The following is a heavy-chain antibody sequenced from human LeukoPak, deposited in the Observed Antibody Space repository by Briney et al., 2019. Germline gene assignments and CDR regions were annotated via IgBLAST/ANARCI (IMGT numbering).Heavy chain of an antibody. V-gene: IGHV4-59*11. CDR1: GDSFSSHY. D-gene: IGHD4-17*01. CDR3: ARDLVTVTKGFDI. Sequence: PSETLSLTCTVSGDSFSSHYWTWIRQPPGKGLEWIRYISYIGSTNYNPSLKSRVTISIDTSKNQFSLKLTSVTAADTAVYYCARDLVTVTKGFDIWGQGTMVSVSS. CDR2: ISYIGST. J-gene: IGHJ3*02.